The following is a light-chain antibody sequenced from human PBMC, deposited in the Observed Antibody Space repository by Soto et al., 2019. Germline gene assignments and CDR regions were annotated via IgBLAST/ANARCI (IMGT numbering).Light chain of an antibody. CDR3: SSYASSSTIYV. V-gene: IGLV2-14*01. Sequence: QSALTQPASVSGSPGQSITISCTGTSSDIGDYNYVSWYQQRPGKAPKLMIYDVSNRPSGVSNRFSGSKSGTTASLTISGXXXXXXXXYYCSSYASSSTIYVFGTGTKLTVL. J-gene: IGLJ1*01. CDR1: SSDIGDYNY. CDR2: DVS.